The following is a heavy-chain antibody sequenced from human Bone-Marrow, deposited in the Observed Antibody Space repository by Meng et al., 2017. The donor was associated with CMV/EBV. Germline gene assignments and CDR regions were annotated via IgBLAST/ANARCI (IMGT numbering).Heavy chain of an antibody. CDR3: ARGKPGIVVVPAAIFGRVRTHGFDP. CDR2: IIPILGIA. CDR1: GGTFSSYT. V-gene: IGHV1-69*02. J-gene: IGHJ5*02. Sequence: SVKVSCKASGGTFSSYTISWVRQAPGQGLEWMGRIIPILGIANYAQKFQGRVTTTADKSTSTAYMELSSLRSEDTAVYYCARGKPGIVVVPAAIFGRVRTHGFDPWGQGNLVTGSS. D-gene: IGHD2-2*01.